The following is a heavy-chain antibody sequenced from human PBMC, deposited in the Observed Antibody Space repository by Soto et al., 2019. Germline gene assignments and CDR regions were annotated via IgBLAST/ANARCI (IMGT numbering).Heavy chain of an antibody. D-gene: IGHD1-26*01. Sequence: SETLSLTCTVSGGSISSYYWSWIRQPPGKGLEWIGYIYYSGSTNYNPSLKSRVTISVDTSKNQFSLKLSSVTAADTAVHYCACVSYVPGYYYYMDVWGKGTTVTVSS. J-gene: IGHJ6*03. CDR3: ACVSYVPGYYYYMDV. V-gene: IGHV4-59*01. CDR2: IYYSGST. CDR1: GGSISSYY.